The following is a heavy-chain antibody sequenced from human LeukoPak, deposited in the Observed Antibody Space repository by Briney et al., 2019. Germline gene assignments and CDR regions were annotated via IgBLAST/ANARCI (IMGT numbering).Heavy chain of an antibody. CDR3: AREEVGAFDY. J-gene: IGHJ4*02. V-gene: IGHV4-61*01. CDR2: IYYSGST. CDR1: GGSVSSGSYY. Sequence: SETLSLTCTVSGGSVSSGSYYWSWIRQPPGKGLEWIGYIYYSGSTNYNPSLKSRVTISVDTSKNQFSLKLSSVTAADTAVYYCAREEVGAFDYWGQGTLVTVSS. D-gene: IGHD1-26*01.